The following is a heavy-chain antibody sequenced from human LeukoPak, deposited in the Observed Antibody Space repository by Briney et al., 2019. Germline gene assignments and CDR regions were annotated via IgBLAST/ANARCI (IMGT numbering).Heavy chain of an antibody. CDR1: GGSFSGYY. J-gene: IGHJ4*02. V-gene: IGHV4-34*01. CDR2: INHSGST. D-gene: IGHD3-10*01. CDR3: ARGGAVLLLWFGPFDY. Sequence: PSETLSLTCAVYGGSFSGYYWSWIRQPPGKGREWIGEINHSGSTNYHPSLNRRVTITVNTSKNQFSLKLSSVTAAETAVYYCARGGAVLLLWFGPFDYWGQGTLVTVSS.